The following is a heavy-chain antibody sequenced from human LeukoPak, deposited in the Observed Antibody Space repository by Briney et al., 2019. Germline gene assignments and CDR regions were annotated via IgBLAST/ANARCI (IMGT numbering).Heavy chain of an antibody. CDR1: GFTFSSYA. CDR3: AKDPDDYGDYGD. D-gene: IGHD4-17*01. V-gene: IGHV3-23*01. J-gene: IGHJ4*02. CDR2: ISGSGGST. Sequence: VGSLRLSCAASGFTFSSYAMSWVRQAPGKGLEWVSAISGSGGSTYYADSVKGRFTISRDNSKNTLYLQMNSLRAEDTAVYYCAKDPDDYGDYGDWGQGTLVTVSS.